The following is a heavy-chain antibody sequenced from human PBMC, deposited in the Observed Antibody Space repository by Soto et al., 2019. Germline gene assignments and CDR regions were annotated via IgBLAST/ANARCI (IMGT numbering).Heavy chain of an antibody. CDR1: RYTVTNLS. V-gene: IGHV1-24*01. CDR2: VDPEDGET. J-gene: IGHJ6*02. CDR3: ATGYYSGSYEKERVYGMDF. Sequence: GAPAEMATKVSRYTVTNLSLPCARQAHEKRPDWMGGVDPEDGETIYAQKFQGRVTMTEDTSTDTAYMELSSLRSEDTAVYYCATGYYSGSYEKERVYGMDFWGQGTTVTVSS. D-gene: IGHD1-26*01.